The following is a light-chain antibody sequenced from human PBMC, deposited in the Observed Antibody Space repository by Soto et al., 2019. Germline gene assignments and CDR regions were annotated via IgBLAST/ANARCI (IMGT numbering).Light chain of an antibody. CDR1: QSVSSNY. J-gene: IGKJ1*01. CDR2: GAS. CDR3: QRYGSSPPT. Sequence: EIVLTQSPGTLSLSPGERATLSCRASQSVSSNYLAWYRRKPGQAPRLLIYGASSRATGIPDRFSGSGSGTDFTLTITRLEPEDFAVYYFQRYGSSPPTLGPGTRVEIK. V-gene: IGKV3-20*01.